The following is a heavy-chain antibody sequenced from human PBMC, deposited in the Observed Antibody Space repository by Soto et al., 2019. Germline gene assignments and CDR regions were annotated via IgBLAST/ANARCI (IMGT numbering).Heavy chain of an antibody. CDR3: ARSIRSRIAARLKGFWFDP. V-gene: IGHV1-8*01. Sequence: ASVKVSCKASGYTFTSYDINWVRQATGQGLEWMGWMDPNSGNTGYAQKFQGRVTMTRNTSISTAYMELSSLRSEDTAVYYCARSIRSRIAARLKGFWFDPWGQGTLVTVSS. J-gene: IGHJ5*02. CDR2: MDPNSGNT. D-gene: IGHD6-6*01. CDR1: GYTFTSYD.